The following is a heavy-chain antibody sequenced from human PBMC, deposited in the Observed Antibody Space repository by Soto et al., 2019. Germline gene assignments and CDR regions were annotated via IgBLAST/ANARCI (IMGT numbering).Heavy chain of an antibody. J-gene: IGHJ6*02. CDR2: INPKSGGT. CDR3: ARGGPFGVVIIPYYYYGMDV. CDR1: GYTYPGYY. Sequence: GASVKVSCKASGYTYPGYYMNWVRQAPRQALYRMGWINPKSGGTNYAQKFQGWVTMTRDTSISTAYMELSRLRSDDTAVYYCARGGPFGVVIIPYYYYGMDVWGQGTTVTVSS. V-gene: IGHV1-2*04. D-gene: IGHD3-3*01.